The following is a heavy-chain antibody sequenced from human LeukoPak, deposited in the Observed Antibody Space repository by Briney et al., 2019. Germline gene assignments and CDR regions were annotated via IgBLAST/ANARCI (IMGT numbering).Heavy chain of an antibody. J-gene: IGHJ4*02. Sequence: GGSLRLSCAASGFTFSSNAMHWVRQAPGKGLEWVAVISYDGSNKYYADSVKGRFTISRDNSKNTLYLQMNSLRAEDTAVYYCAKEGGDYPRAHFDYWGQGTLVTVSS. CDR3: AKEGGDYPRAHFDY. CDR2: ISYDGSNK. D-gene: IGHD4-17*01. V-gene: IGHV3-30-3*01. CDR1: GFTFSSNA.